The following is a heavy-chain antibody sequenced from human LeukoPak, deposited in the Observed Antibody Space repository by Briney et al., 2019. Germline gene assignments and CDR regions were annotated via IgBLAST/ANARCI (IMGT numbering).Heavy chain of an antibody. D-gene: IGHD3-10*01. V-gene: IGHV3-30-3*01. CDR3: ATDFHITMVRGVISSVFDY. CDR1: GFTFSSYA. J-gene: IGHJ4*02. Sequence: PGGSLRLSCAASGFTFSSYAMHWVRQAPGKRLEWVAVISYDGSNKYYADSVNGRFTISRDNSKNTLYLQMNILRAEDTAVYSCATDFHITMVRGVISSVFDYWGQGTLVTVSS. CDR2: ISYDGSNK.